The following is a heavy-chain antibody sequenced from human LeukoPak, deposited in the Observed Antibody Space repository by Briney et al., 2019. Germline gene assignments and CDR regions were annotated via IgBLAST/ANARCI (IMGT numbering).Heavy chain of an antibody. J-gene: IGHJ5*02. V-gene: IGHV4-59*01. CDR3: ARDALGYSSNYGDFGWFDP. Sequence: KPSETLSLTCTVSGGSISSYYWSWIRQPPGKGLEWIGYIYYSGSTNYNPSLKSRVTISVDTSKNQFSLKLSSVTAADTAVYYCARDALGYSSNYGDFGWFDPWGQGTLVTVSS. CDR2: IYYSGST. D-gene: IGHD6-13*01. CDR1: GGSISSYY.